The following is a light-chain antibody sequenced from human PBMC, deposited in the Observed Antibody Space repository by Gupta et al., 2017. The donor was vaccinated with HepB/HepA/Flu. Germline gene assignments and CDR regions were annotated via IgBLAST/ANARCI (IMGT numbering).Light chain of an antibody. CDR1: QGISNY. CDR2: AAS. V-gene: IGKV1-27*01. Sequence: DIQMTQSPSSLSASVGDRVTITRRASQGISNYLAWYQQKPGKVPKLLIYAASTLQSGVPSRFSGSGSGTDFTLTISSLQPEDVATYYCQKYNNAPWTFGQGTKVEIK. CDR3: QKYNNAPWT. J-gene: IGKJ1*01.